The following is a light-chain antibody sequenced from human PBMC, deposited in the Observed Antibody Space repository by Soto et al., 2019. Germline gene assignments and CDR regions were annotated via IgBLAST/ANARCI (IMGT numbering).Light chain of an antibody. Sequence: EIVLTQSPCTLSLSPGERATLSCRASQSISSSYLAWYQQKAGQPPRLLIYGASSRAAGIPDRFRGSGSGTDFTLTISRLEPEDFAVYYCQRYGGLFGQGTRLEIK. CDR1: QSISSSY. V-gene: IGKV3-20*01. CDR2: GAS. CDR3: QRYGGL. J-gene: IGKJ5*01.